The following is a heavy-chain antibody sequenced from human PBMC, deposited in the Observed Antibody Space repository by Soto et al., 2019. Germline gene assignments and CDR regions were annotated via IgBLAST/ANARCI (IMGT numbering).Heavy chain of an antibody. J-gene: IGHJ3*02. CDR3: ARGANWVDI. CDR1: GGTFSSYT. D-gene: IGHD7-27*01. V-gene: IGHV1-69*02. Sequence: SVKVSCKASGGTFSSYTISWVRQAPGQGLEWMGRIIPILGIANYAQKFQGRVTITADTSASTAYMELSSLRSEDTAVYYCARGANWVDIWGQGTMVTVSS. CDR2: IIPILGIA.